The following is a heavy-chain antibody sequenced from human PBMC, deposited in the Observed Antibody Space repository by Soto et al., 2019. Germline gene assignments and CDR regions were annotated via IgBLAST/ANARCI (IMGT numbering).Heavy chain of an antibody. CDR2: IFYSGST. CDR1: GGSISSSSYY. J-gene: IGHJ4*02. V-gene: IGHV4-39*01. D-gene: IGHD1-26*01. CDR3: ARGSSGDKVDY. Sequence: SETLSLTCTVSGGSISSSSYYWGWIRQPPGKGLEWIGSIFYSGSTYYNPSLKSRVTISLDMSKNQFSLKLSSVTAADTAVYYCARGSSGDKVDYWGQGTLVTVSS.